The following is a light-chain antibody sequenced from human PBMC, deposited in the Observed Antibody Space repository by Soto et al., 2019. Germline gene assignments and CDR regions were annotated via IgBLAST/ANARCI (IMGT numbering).Light chain of an antibody. Sequence: EVVMTHSPATLSTSPRETVTLSCRVSQGIGDTLAWYQHKPGQAPRLLIYDTSARATGVPARFSGSRSGTDFTLTISRLEPEDSAVYDCQQRSFLPPVTFGQGTRLEI. V-gene: IGKV3-11*01. J-gene: IGKJ5*01. CDR2: DTS. CDR3: QQRSFLPPVT. CDR1: QGIGDT.